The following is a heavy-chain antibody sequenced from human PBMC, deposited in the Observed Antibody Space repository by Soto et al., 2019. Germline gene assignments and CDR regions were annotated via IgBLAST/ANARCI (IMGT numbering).Heavy chain of an antibody. J-gene: IGHJ3*02. Sequence: SVKVSCKASGGTFSSYTISWVRQAPGQGLEWMGRIIPILGIANYAQKFQGRVTITADKSTSTAYMELSSLRSEDTAVYYCARGRVVVAATPSDFEIWGQGTMVTVSS. CDR2: IIPILGIA. CDR3: ARGRVVVAATPSDFEI. D-gene: IGHD2-15*01. V-gene: IGHV1-69*02. CDR1: GGTFSSYT.